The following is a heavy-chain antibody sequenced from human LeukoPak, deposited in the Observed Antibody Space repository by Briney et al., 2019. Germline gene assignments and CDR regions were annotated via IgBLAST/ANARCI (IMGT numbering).Heavy chain of an antibody. V-gene: IGHV3-23*01. CDR2: ISGSGGST. CDR1: GFTFSSYA. D-gene: IGHD2-15*01. Sequence: GGSLRLSCAASGFTFSSYAMSWVRQAPGKGLEWVSAISGSGGSTYYADSVKGRFTISGDNSKNTLYLQMNSLRAEDTAVYYCAKGYCSGGSCYSPPGFDPWGQGTLVAVSS. CDR3: AKGYCSGGSCYSPPGFDP. J-gene: IGHJ5*02.